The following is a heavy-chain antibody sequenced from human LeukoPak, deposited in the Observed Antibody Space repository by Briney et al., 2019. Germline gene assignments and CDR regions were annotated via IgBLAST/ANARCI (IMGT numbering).Heavy chain of an antibody. D-gene: IGHD6-19*01. V-gene: IGHV3-30*18. Sequence: GGTLRLSRASSVFTFRSYGMHWVRQAPGKGREWVAVLPQEGSQKFYADSVKGRIAISRDNSKNTVYLQMNSLRGEDTAVYYCAKDLNGWYSFDYGGRGNLVTVSS. J-gene: IGHJ4*02. CDR3: AKDLNGWYSFDY. CDR2: LPQEGSQK. CDR1: VFTFRSYG.